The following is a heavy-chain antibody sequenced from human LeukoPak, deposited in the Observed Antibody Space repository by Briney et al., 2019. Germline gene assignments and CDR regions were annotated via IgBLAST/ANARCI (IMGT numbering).Heavy chain of an antibody. CDR2: IGGSGTNT. J-gene: IGHJ4*02. Sequence: GGSLRLSCAASGSTFSAYAMSWVRQAPGKGLEWVSAIGGSGTNTYYADSVKGRFNISRDNSKNTLYLQMDSLRAEDTAVYYCAKDPFRARISAPDYWGQGTLVTVSS. D-gene: IGHD6-6*01. CDR1: GSTFSAYA. V-gene: IGHV3-23*01. CDR3: AKDPFRARISAPDY.